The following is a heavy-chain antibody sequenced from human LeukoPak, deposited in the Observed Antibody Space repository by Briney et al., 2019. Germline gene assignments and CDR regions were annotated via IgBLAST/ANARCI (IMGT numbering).Heavy chain of an antibody. CDR3: SGGENDMNLDY. J-gene: IGHJ4*02. D-gene: IGHD1-1*01. CDR2: IHYSGST. CDR1: GGSISNSNSY. Sequence: PSETLSLTCTVSGGSISNSNSYWGWIRQPPGKGLEWIGTIHYSGSTYYSPSLKSRVTITVDTSKNQFSLKLNSVTAADTAVYYCSGGENDMNLDYWGQGTPVTVSS. V-gene: IGHV4-39*01.